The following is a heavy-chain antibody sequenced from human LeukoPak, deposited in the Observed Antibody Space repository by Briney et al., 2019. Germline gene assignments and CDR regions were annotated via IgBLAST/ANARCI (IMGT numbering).Heavy chain of an antibody. CDR2: IYYSGST. CDR3: ARIVEMATMIDY. CDR1: GGSISSSSYY. D-gene: IGHD5-24*01. Sequence: KPSETLSLTCTVSGGSISSSSYYWGWIRQPPGKGLEWIGSIYYSGSTYYNPSLKSRVTISVDTSKNQFSLKLSSVTAADTAVYYCARIVEMATMIDYWGQGTLVTVSS. V-gene: IGHV4-39*07. J-gene: IGHJ4*02.